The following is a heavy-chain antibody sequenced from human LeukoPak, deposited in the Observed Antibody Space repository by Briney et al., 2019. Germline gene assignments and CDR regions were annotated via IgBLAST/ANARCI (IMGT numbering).Heavy chain of an antibody. CDR2: IYYSGST. J-gene: IGHJ6*03. CDR1: GGSISSYY. D-gene: IGHD3-3*01. CDR3: ARLHYDFWSGPRYYMDV. V-gene: IGHV4-59*01. Sequence: SETLSHTCTVSGGSISSYYWSWVRQPPGKGLEWIGYIYYSGSTNYNPSLKSRVTISVDTSKNQFSLKLSSVTATDTAVYYGARLHYDFWSGPRYYMDVWGKGTTVTVSS.